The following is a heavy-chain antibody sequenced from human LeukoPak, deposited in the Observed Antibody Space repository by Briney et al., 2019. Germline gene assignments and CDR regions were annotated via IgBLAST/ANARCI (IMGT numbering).Heavy chain of an antibody. D-gene: IGHD3-22*01. CDR2: ISDSGGST. Sequence: GGSLRLSCAASGFTFSYYAMSWVRQAPGKGLEWVSDISDSGGSTYYADSVKGRFTLSRDNSKHTLCLQMNSLRAEDTAVYYCAKDQHYYDSSGTRVYYMDVWGKGTTVTVSS. V-gene: IGHV3-23*01. CDR1: GFTFSYYA. J-gene: IGHJ6*03. CDR3: AKDQHYYDSSGTRVYYMDV.